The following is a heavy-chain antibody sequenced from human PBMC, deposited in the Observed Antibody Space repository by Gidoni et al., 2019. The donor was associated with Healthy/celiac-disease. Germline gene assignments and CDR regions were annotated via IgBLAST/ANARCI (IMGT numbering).Heavy chain of an antibody. D-gene: IGHD3-16*01. CDR3: ARDGGARLFDY. CDR2: ISSSSSTI. J-gene: IGHJ4*02. Sequence: EVQLVESGGGLVQPGGSLSLSCAASGFTFSSYSMNWVRQAPGKGLEWVSYISSSSSTIYYADSVKGRFTISRDNAKNSLYLQMNSLRAEDTAVYYCARDGGARLFDYWGQGTLVTVSS. CDR1: GFTFSSYS. V-gene: IGHV3-48*04.